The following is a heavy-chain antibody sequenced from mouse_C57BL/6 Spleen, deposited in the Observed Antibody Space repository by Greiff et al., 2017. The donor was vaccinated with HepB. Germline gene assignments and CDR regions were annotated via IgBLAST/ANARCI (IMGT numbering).Heavy chain of an antibody. D-gene: IGHD1-1*01. V-gene: IGHV3-6*01. J-gene: IGHJ3*01. Sequence: EVQLQQSGPGLVKPSQSLSLTCSVTGYSITGGYYWNWIRQFPGNKLEWMGYISYDGSNNYNPYLKNRISITRDTSKNQFFLKLNSVTTEDTATYYCARDTDPAWFAYWGQGTLVTVSA. CDR3: ARDTDPAWFAY. CDR2: ISYDGSN. CDR1: GYSITGGYY.